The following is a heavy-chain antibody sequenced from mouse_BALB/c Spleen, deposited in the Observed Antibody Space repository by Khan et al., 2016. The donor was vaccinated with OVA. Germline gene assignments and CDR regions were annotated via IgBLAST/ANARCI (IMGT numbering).Heavy chain of an antibody. CDR2: IWPDGST. CDR1: GFSLTNYG. J-gene: IGHJ4*01. CDR3: AVQPYYHYNVMDY. V-gene: IGHV2-6-1*01. Sequence: QVQLKQSGPGLVAPSQTLSITCTISGFSLTNYGVHWVRQPPGKGLEWLVVIWPDGSTTYYSALYSRLTTSTDNTTSQASLLMNSLQTDDTAMYFCAVQPYYHYNVMDYWGQGTSVTVSS. D-gene: IGHD2-10*01.